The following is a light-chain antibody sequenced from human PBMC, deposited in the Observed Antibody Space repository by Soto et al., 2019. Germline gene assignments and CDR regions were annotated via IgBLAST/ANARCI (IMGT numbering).Light chain of an antibody. CDR3: QQYGSSPPT. J-gene: IGKJ1*01. CDR1: QSISSS. CDR2: GAS. Sequence: EKVMTQSPATLSLSPGERATLSCRASQSISSSLAWYQQKPGQAPRLLIYGASTRATGVPARFSGSGSGTEFTLSISSLQSEDFAVYYCQQYGSSPPTFGQGTKVDIK. V-gene: IGKV3-15*01.